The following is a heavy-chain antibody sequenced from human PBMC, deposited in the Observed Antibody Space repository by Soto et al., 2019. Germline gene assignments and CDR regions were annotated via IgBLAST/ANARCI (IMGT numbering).Heavy chain of an antibody. V-gene: IGHV3-23*01. CDR2: ISAGGSNT. CDR3: AEKGPPRDAFDI. CDR1: GFTFRSYA. J-gene: IGHJ3*02. Sequence: EVQLLESGGGLVQPGGSLRLSCAVSGFTFRSYAMSWVRQAPGKGPEWVSVISAGGSNTYYAESVKGRFTISRDNSKNTLDLQRDSLGDEDTGVYCCAEKGPPRDAFDIWGQGTMVTVST.